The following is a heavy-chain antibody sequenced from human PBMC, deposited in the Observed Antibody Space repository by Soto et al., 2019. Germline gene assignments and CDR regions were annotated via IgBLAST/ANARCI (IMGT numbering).Heavy chain of an antibody. J-gene: IGHJ4*02. CDR2: ISAYNVDT. Sequence: ASVKVCCKASGDSFTSYGFSWVRKAPGQGLEWMGWISAYNVDTYYPQKFHGRVITTKDESTSTVYMGLRSLRSDDTAMYYCAREGPRTFGGLLAIDYWGQGTQVTVPS. CDR3: AREGPRTFGGLLAIDY. CDR1: GDSFTSYG. V-gene: IGHV1-18*01. D-gene: IGHD3-10*01.